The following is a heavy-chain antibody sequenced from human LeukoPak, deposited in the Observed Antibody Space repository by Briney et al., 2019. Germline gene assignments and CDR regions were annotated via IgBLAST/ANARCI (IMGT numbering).Heavy chain of an antibody. Sequence: SETLSLTCTVSGGAISSYYWSWIRQPPGKGLEWIGSIYYSGSTNYNPSLKSRVTISVDTSKNQFSLKLSSVTAADTAVYYCARDYPALDYYYGMDVWGQGTTVTVSS. D-gene: IGHD3-16*01. CDR2: IYYSGST. V-gene: IGHV4-59*01. J-gene: IGHJ6*02. CDR1: GGAISSYY. CDR3: ARDYPALDYYYGMDV.